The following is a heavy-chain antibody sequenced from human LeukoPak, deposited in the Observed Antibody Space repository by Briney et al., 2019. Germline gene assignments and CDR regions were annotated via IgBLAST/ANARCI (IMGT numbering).Heavy chain of an antibody. D-gene: IGHD2-15*01. V-gene: IGHV4-34*01. CDR1: GGSLSGYY. J-gene: IGHJ4*02. Sequence: PSETLSLTCAVYGGSLSGYYLSWIRQPPGKGLEWIGEINHSGSTNYNPSLKSRVTISVDTSKTQCSLTLSSVPAADTAVYYCAIGAAGGVVAAFDYWGQGTLVTVSS. CDR2: INHSGST. CDR3: AIGAAGGVVAAFDY.